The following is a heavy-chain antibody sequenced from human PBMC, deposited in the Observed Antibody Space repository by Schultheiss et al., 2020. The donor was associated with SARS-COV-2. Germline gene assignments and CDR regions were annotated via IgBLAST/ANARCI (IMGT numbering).Heavy chain of an antibody. J-gene: IGHJ4*02. V-gene: IGHV4-34*01. CDR1: GGSFSGYY. CDR3: ARYQYCSGGSCYVLNKLNKTPNFDY. D-gene: IGHD2-15*01. CDR2: INHSGST. Sequence: SETLSLTCAVYGGSFSGYYWNWIRQPPGKGLEWIGEINHSGSTNYNPSLKSRVTISVDTSKNQFSLNLSSVTAADTAVYYCARYQYCSGGSCYVLNKLNKTPNFDYWGQGTLVTVSS.